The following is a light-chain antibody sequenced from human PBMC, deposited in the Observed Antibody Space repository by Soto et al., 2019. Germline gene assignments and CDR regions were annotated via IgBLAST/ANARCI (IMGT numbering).Light chain of an antibody. J-gene: IGKJ2*01. Sequence: IVMTQSPDFLAVSLGERATITCKSSQSVLYRSSNKSYLAWDQQRPGQPPTLLLNWASTRESGVPDRFIGSGSETDFTLTISSLQAGDEAIYHCQQYYNTPYTFGQGTTLEIK. CDR1: QSVLYRSSNKSY. CDR3: QQYYNTPYT. V-gene: IGKV4-1*01. CDR2: WAS.